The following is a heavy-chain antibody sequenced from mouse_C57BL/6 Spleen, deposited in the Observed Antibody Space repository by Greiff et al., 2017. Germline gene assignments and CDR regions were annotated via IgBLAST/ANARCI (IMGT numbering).Heavy chain of an antibody. D-gene: IGHD1-1*02. CDR3: ARSGGLTGAWFAY. CDR2: INPGSGGT. J-gene: IGHJ3*01. Sequence: QVQLKESGAELVRPGTSVKVSCKASGYAFTNYLIEWVKQRPGQGLEWIGVINPGSGGTNYNEKFKGKATLTADKSSSTAYMQLSSLTSEDSGVYFCARSGGLTGAWFAYWGQGTLVTVSA. CDR1: GYAFTNYL. V-gene: IGHV1-54*01.